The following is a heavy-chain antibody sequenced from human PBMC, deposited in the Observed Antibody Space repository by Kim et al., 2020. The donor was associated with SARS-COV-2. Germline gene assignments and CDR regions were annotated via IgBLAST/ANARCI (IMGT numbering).Heavy chain of an antibody. V-gene: IGHV3-23*01. J-gene: IGHJ4*01. CDR3: AKDITDAGGLFQYYFD. D-gene: IGHD3-10*01. CDR1: GLTFDTNA. Sequence: GGSLRLSCVASGLTFDTNAMTWVRQAPGRGLKWFSLIIGSGTHKYYADSVKGRFTISRDTSKHPFYLQINSLIAEDTALYYGAKDITDAGGLFQYYFD. CDR2: IIGSGTHK.